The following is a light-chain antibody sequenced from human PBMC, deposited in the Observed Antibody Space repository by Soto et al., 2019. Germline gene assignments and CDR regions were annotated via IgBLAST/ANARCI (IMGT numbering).Light chain of an antibody. V-gene: IGKV3-11*01. CDR3: QQRSNWPPEFT. CDR1: QSVSSH. J-gene: IGKJ3*01. CDR2: DAS. Sequence: EIVLTQSPATLSLSPGERATLSCRASQSVSSHLTWYQQKPGRPPRLLIYDASNRATGIPDRFSGSGSGTDFTLTISSLDPEDFAVYYCQQRSNWPPEFTFGPGTKVDIK.